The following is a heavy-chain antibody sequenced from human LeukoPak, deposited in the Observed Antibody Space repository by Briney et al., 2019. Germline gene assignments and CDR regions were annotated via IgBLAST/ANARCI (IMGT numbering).Heavy chain of an antibody. CDR3: ARDSDSSSLADP. CDR1: GYTFTGYY. Sequence: GASVKISCKASGYTFTGYYMHWVRQAPGQGLEWMGWINPNSGGTNYAQKFQGRVTMTRDTSISTAYMELSRLRSDDTAVYYCARDSDSSSLADPWGQGTLVTVS. J-gene: IGHJ5*02. V-gene: IGHV1-2*02. D-gene: IGHD6-6*01. CDR2: INPNSGGT.